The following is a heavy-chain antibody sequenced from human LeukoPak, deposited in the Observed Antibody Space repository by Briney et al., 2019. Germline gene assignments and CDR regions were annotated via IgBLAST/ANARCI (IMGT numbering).Heavy chain of an antibody. J-gene: IGHJ4*02. V-gene: IGHV3-23*01. D-gene: IGHD2-21*02. CDR3: AREHRGGDCYRYFFDY. CDR2: ISGSGGGT. CDR1: GFTFNNYA. Sequence: GGSLRLSCAASGFTFNNYAMTWVRQAPGKGLEWVSAISGSGGGTYNADSVKGRFTISRDNSKNTLYLQMNSLRAEDTAVYYCAREHRGGDCYRYFFDYWGQGTLVTVSS.